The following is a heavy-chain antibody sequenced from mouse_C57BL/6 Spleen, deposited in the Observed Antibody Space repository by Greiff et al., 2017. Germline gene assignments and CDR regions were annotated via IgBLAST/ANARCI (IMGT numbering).Heavy chain of an antibody. D-gene: IGHD3-3*01. CDR1: GFSLTSYG. J-gene: IGHJ1*03. CDR2: IWSGGST. Sequence: VHLVESGPGLVQPSQRLSITCTVSGFSLTSYGVHWVRQSPGKGLEWLGVIWSGGSTDYNAAFISRLSISKDNSKSQVFFKMNSLQADDTAIYYCARGAGDWYFDVWGTGTTVTVSS. CDR3: ARGAGDWYFDV. V-gene: IGHV2-2*01.